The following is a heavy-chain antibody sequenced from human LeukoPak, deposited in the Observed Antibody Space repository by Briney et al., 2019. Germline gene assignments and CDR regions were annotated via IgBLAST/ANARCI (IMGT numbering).Heavy chain of an antibody. Sequence: GASVKVSCKASGGTFSSYAVSWVRQAPGQGLEWMGGIIPIFGTANYAQKFQGRVTITADESTSTAYMELSSLRSEDTAVYYCARGVPGDAFDIWGQGTMDTVSS. V-gene: IGHV1-69*13. CDR2: IIPIFGTA. CDR1: GGTFSSYA. J-gene: IGHJ3*02. CDR3: ARGVPGDAFDI. D-gene: IGHD3-10*01.